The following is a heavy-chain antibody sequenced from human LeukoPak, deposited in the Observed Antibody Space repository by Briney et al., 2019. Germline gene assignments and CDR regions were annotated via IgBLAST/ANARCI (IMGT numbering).Heavy chain of an antibody. CDR1: GFTFSSYA. CDR3: AKNGDSERWLQPKFVTH. CDR2: ISYDGSNN. J-gene: IGHJ4*02. Sequence: PGGSLRLSCAASGFTFSSYAMHWVRQAPGKGLEWVAVISYDGSNNYYADSVKGRFTMSRDNSENTLYLQMNSLRAEDTAVYYCAKNGDSERWLQPKFVTHWGQGTLVTVSS. D-gene: IGHD5-24*01. V-gene: IGHV3-30*04.